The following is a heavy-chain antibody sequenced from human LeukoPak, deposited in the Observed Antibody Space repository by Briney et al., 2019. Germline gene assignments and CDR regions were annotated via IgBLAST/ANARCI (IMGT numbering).Heavy chain of an antibody. CDR2: IGGGGPTT. J-gene: IGHJ4*02. CDR3: ARGFLGGTDQYFDS. D-gene: IGHD6-19*01. Sequence: GGSLRLSCAASGFTFSTYAMNWVRQAPAKGLEWVSTIGGGGPTTDYADSVKDRFTISRDNSKNTLYLQMNSLRAEDTAVYYCARGFLGGTDQYFDSWGQGTLVTVSS. V-gene: IGHV3-23*01. CDR1: GFTFSTYA.